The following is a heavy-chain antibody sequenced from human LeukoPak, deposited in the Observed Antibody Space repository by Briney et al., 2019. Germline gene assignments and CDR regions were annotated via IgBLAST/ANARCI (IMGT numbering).Heavy chain of an antibody. Sequence: PSETLSLTCTVSGGSISSYYWSWIRQPPGKGLEWIGYIYYSGSTNYNPSLKSRVTISVDTSKNQFSLKLSSVTAADTAVYYCARLSASSGYYDYWGQGTLVTVSS. CDR2: IYYSGST. J-gene: IGHJ4*02. CDR3: ARLSASSGYYDY. D-gene: IGHD3-22*01. CDR1: GGSISSYY. V-gene: IGHV4-59*08.